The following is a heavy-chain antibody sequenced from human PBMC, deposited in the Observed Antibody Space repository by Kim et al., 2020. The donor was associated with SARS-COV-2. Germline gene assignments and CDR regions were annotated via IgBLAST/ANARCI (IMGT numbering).Heavy chain of an antibody. CDR1: GGTFSSYA. V-gene: IGHV1-69*04. Sequence: SVKVSCKASGGTFSSYAISWVRQAPGQGLEWMGRIIPILGIANYAQKFQGRVTITADKSTSTAYMELSSLRSEDTAVYYCARGPQYYGSGSYYYYYYGMDVWGQGTTVTVSS. J-gene: IGHJ6*02. CDR3: ARGPQYYGSGSYYYYYYGMDV. CDR2: IIPILGIA. D-gene: IGHD3-10*01.